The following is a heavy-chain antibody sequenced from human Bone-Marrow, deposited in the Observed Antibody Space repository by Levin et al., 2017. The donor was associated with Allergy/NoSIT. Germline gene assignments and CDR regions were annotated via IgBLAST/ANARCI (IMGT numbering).Heavy chain of an antibody. CDR2: IYYSGST. J-gene: IGHJ4*02. V-gene: IGHV4-39*01. CDR3: ASRAYGGNSW. CDR1: GGSISSSSYY. D-gene: IGHD4-23*01. Sequence: PSQTLSLTCTVSGGSISSSSYYWGWIRQPPGKGLEWIGSIYYSGSTYYNPSLKSRVTISVDTSKNQFSLKLSSVTAADTAVYYCASRAYGGNSWWGQGTLVTVSS.